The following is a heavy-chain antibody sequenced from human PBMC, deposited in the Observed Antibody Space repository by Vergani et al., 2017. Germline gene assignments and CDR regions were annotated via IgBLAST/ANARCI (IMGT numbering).Heavy chain of an antibody. D-gene: IGHD4-23*01. Sequence: QVQLQESGPGLVKPSQTLSLTCTVSGASINNDFYYWHWIRQPAGKGLEWIGRIYVSGITDYNSSLQSRVSMSVYTSKNQFSLTPTSVTAADTAVYYCARDNKQLRPSAFDLWVQGTMVTVSS. J-gene: IGHJ3*01. V-gene: IGHV4-61*02. CDR2: IYVSGIT. CDR3: ARDNKQLRPSAFDL. CDR1: GASINNDFYY.